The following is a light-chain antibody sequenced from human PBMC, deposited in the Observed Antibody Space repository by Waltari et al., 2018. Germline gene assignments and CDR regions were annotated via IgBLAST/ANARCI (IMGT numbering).Light chain of an antibody. J-gene: IGKJ1*01. Sequence: DVQMTQSPSALSASVGERVIITCRTSQDIDSWLAWYQQKPGKAPTLLIYKASTLATGVPSRFSGGGSGTEFTLTINNVQPDDFATYFCQQYTSPSTFGPGTKLEV. CDR1: QDIDSW. V-gene: IGKV1-5*03. CDR3: QQYTSPST. CDR2: KAS.